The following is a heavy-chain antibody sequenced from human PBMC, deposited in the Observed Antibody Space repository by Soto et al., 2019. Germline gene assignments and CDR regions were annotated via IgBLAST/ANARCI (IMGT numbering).Heavy chain of an antibody. D-gene: IGHD2-21*01. V-gene: IGHV1-58*01. CDR1: GFTFTSSA. J-gene: IGHJ4*02. CDR3: AACIGSRDCYS. Sequence: ASVKVSCKASGFTFTSSAVQWVRQATGQGLEWMGWIVVGSGNTNYAQKFQERVTMTRDMSTSTAYMELSSLRSEDTAVYYCAACIGSRDCYSWGQGTMVTVSS. CDR2: IVVGSGNT.